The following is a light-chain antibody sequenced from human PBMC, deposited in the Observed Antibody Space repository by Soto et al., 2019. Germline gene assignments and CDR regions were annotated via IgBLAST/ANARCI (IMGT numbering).Light chain of an antibody. CDR2: GAS. CDR1: QSVSNN. CDR3: QQYNNWPHT. Sequence: EIVMTQSPATLSVSPGERATLSCRASQSVSNNLAWYQQKPGQAPRLLIYGASTRATGIPARFSGSASGTEFTLTISSLQSEDFAVYYCQQYNNWPHTFGQGTKLEIK. J-gene: IGKJ2*01. V-gene: IGKV3-15*01.